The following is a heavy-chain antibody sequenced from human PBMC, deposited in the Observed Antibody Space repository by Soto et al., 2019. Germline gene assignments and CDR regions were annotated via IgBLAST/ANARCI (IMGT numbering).Heavy chain of an antibody. CDR2: VWYDGTNI. J-gene: IGHJ6*02. CDR1: GFTFSDYG. CDR3: ARDDIPGIAVATYGMDV. D-gene: IGHD6-19*01. Sequence: ESGGGVVQPGRSLRLSCAASGFTFSDYGMHWVRQAPGKGLEWVAVVWYDGTNIHYGDSVKGRFTISRDNSKNTLYLEMNSLRAGDTAMYYCARDDIPGIAVATYGMDVWCQGTTVTVSS. V-gene: IGHV3-33*01.